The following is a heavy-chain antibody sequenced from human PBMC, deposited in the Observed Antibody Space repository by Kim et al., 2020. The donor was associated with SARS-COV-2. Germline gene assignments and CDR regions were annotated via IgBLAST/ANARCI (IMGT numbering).Heavy chain of an antibody. D-gene: IGHD6-13*01. J-gene: IGHJ6*02. CDR1: GGTFSSYA. Sequence: SVKVSCKASGGTFSSYAISWVRQAPGQGLEWMGGIIPIFGTANYAQKFQGRVTITADESTSTAYMELSSLRSEDTAVYYCAALSSSWSQFGMDVWGQGTTVTVSS. CDR2: IIPIFGTA. V-gene: IGHV1-69*13. CDR3: AALSSSWSQFGMDV.